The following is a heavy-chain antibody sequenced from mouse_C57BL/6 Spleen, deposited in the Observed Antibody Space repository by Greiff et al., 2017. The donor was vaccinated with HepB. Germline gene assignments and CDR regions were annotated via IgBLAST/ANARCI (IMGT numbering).Heavy chain of an antibody. V-gene: IGHV1-64*01. CDR2: IHPNSGST. D-gene: IGHD3-3*01. Sequence: QVQLQQPGAELVKPGASVKLSCKASGYTFTSYWMHWVKQRPGQGLEWIGMIHPNSGSTNYNEKFKSKATLTVDKSSSTAYMQLSSLTSEVSAVYYCARRGLRGYFDVWGTGTTVTVSS. CDR1: GYTFTSYW. CDR3: ARRGLRGYFDV. J-gene: IGHJ1*03.